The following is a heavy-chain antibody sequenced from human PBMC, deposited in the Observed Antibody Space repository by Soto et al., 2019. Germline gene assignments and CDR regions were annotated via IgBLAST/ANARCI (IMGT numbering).Heavy chain of an antibody. V-gene: IGHV1-24*01. Sequence: ASVKVSCKVPGYTLTELSMHWVRQAPGKGLEWMGGFDPEDGETIYAQKFQGRVTMTEDTSTDTAYMELSSLRSEDTAVYYCATSSGSLKPYGDYYYDGMDVWGQGTTVNVSS. CDR1: GYTLTELS. CDR2: FDPEDGET. D-gene: IGHD4-17*01. J-gene: IGHJ6*02. CDR3: ATSSGSLKPYGDYYYDGMDV.